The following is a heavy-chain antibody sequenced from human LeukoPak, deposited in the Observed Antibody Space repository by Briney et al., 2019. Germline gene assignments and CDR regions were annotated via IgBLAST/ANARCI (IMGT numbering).Heavy chain of an antibody. CDR2: IYYGGTT. Sequence: PSETLSLTCTVSGGSISSSSYYWGWIRQPPGKGLEWIGSIYYGGTTYYNSSLKSRVTISVDTSKNQFSLKLSSVTAADTAVYYCARELVRGEDYYYGMDVWGQGTTVTVSS. D-gene: IGHD3-10*01. CDR1: GGSISSSSYY. J-gene: IGHJ6*02. V-gene: IGHV4-39*07. CDR3: ARELVRGEDYYYGMDV.